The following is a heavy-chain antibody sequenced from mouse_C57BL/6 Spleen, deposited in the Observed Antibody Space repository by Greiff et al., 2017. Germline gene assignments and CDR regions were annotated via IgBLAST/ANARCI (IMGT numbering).Heavy chain of an antibody. Sequence: QVQLQQSDAELVKPGASVKISCKVSGYTFTDHTIHWMKQRPAQGLEWLGSIYPRDGSTKYNEKFKGKATLTADKSSSTAYMQLNSLTSEDAAGYFCAKYDLYYFDYWGQGTTLTVSS. CDR2: IYPRDGST. D-gene: IGHD2-3*01. CDR1: GYTFTDHT. J-gene: IGHJ2*01. CDR3: AKYDLYYFDY. V-gene: IGHV1-78*01.